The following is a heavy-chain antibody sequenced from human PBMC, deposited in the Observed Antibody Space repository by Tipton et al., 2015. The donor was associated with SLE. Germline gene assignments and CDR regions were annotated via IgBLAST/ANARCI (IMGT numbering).Heavy chain of an antibody. CDR1: GYNFINYG. V-gene: IGHV1-18*01. J-gene: IGHJ4*02. Sequence: QLVQSGGEVREPGASVKVSCKTSGYNFINYGISWVRQSPGQGLEWMGWISAKNGDTKYAQSFQGRVTMTTDTSTSTTFMVLESPTSDDTAIYYGARECSGTGCLDYWGQGTLVTVSS. CDR3: ARECSGTGCLDY. D-gene: IGHD3-10*02. CDR2: ISAKNGDT.